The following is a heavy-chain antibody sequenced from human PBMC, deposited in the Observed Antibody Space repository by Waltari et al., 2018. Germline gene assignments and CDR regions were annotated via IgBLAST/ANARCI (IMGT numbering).Heavy chain of an antibody. CDR1: GYSSTSYW. J-gene: IGHJ6*03. D-gene: IGHD5-12*01. CDR3: AGYGSDSGYDLKYYYYMDV. CDR2: IYPGDSDT. Sequence: EVQLVQSGAEVKKPGESLKISCKGSGYSSTSYWIGWVHQVPGKGLEWMGIIYPGDSDTRYIPSFQGQVTISADKSISTAYLQWSSLKASDTAMYYCAGYGSDSGYDLKYYYYMDVWGKGTTVTVSS. V-gene: IGHV5-51*07.